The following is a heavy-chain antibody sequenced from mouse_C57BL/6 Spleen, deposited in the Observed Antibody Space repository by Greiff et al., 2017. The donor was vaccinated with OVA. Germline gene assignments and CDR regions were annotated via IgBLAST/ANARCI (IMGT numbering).Heavy chain of an antibody. D-gene: IGHD2-5*01. CDR1: GYTFTSYW. J-gene: IGHJ4*01. V-gene: IGHV1-50*01. CDR3: ASYSNSFYAMDY. CDR2: IDPSDSYT. Sequence: VQLQQPGAELVKPGASVKLSCKASGYTFTSYWMQWVKQRPGQGLEWIGEIDPSDSYTNYNQKFKGKATLTVDTSSSTAYMQLSSLTSEDSAVYYCASYSNSFYAMDYWGQGTSVTVSS.